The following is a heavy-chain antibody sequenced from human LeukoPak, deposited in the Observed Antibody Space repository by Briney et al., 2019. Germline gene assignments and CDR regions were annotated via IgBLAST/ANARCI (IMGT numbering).Heavy chain of an antibody. CDR1: GFTFSSYA. D-gene: IGHD3-3*01. CDR2: ISCDGSNK. Sequence: PGGSLRLSCAASGFTFSSYAMHWVRQAPGKGLEWVAVISCDGSNKYYADSVKGRFTISRDNSKNTLYLQMNSLRAEDTAVYYCARGRGGFLDYWGQGTLVTVSS. V-gene: IGHV3-30-3*01. CDR3: ARGRGGFLDY. J-gene: IGHJ4*02.